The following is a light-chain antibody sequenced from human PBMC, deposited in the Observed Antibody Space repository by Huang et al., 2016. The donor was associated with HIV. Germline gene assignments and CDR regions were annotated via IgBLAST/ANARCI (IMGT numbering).Light chain of an antibody. J-gene: IGKJ4*01. CDR3: QQYNNWPLT. CDR2: SAS. CDR1: QSVGSN. Sequence: VMTQSPAVLSVSPGERAALSCRASQSVGSNLAWYQQKRGQAPRRLIYSASTRDTGVPARFSGNGSGTEFTLTINSLQSEDFVVYHCQQYNNWPLTFGGGTQVEIK. V-gene: IGKV3-15*01.